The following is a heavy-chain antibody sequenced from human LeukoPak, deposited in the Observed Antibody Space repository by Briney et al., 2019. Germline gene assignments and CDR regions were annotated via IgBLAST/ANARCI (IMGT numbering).Heavy chain of an antibody. V-gene: IGHV3-53*01. Sequence: GGSLRLSCAASGFSVRTNYMSWVRQAPGKGLEWVSVIYNGGTIRYADSVKGRFTISRDNSRDTLHLQMNSLRVDDTAVYYCASGGTPAENYWGQGTLVTVSS. D-gene: IGHD4-23*01. CDR2: IYNGGTI. CDR3: ASGGTPAENY. CDR1: GFSVRTNY. J-gene: IGHJ4*02.